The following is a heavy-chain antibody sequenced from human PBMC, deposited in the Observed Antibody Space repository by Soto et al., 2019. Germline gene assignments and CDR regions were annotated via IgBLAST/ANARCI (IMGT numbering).Heavy chain of an antibody. Sequence: ASVKVSCKASGYTFTSYGISWVRQAPGQGLEWMGWISAYNGNTNYAQKLQGRVTTTTDTSTSTAYMELRSLRSDDTAVYYCARELYSSSWSDFDYWGQGTLVTVSS. V-gene: IGHV1-18*01. CDR1: GYTFTSYG. J-gene: IGHJ4*02. CDR2: ISAYNGNT. D-gene: IGHD6-13*01. CDR3: ARELYSSSWSDFDY.